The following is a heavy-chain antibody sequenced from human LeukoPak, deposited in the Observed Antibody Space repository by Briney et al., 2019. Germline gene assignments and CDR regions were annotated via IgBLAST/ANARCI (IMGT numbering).Heavy chain of an antibody. D-gene: IGHD6-19*01. Sequence: SVKVSCKASGGTFSSYAISWVRQAPGQGLEWMGGIIPIFGTANYAQKFQGRVTITTDESTSTAYMELSSLRSEDTAVYYCASSPPEWLVPSPNYYYYMDIWGKGTTVTVSS. J-gene: IGHJ6*03. CDR2: IIPIFGTA. CDR3: ASSPPEWLVPSPNYYYYMDI. CDR1: GGTFSSYA. V-gene: IGHV1-69*05.